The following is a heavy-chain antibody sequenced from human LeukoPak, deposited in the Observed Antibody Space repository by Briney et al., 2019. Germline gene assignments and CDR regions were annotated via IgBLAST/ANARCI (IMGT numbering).Heavy chain of an antibody. Sequence: SETLSLTCAVYVGSYSVHHWRWIRRPPGKGLEWIGSIYYRGSTYYNPSLKRRVTISVDTSKNQFSLKLSSVTAADTAVYYCAREGGGNWNEPWGQGTLVTVSS. CDR3: AREGGGNWNEP. CDR2: IYYRGST. J-gene: IGHJ5*02. CDR1: VGSYSVHH. D-gene: IGHD3-16*01. V-gene: IGHV4-34*01.